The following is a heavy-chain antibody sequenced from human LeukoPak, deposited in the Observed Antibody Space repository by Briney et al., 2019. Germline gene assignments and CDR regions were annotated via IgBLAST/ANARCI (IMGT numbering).Heavy chain of an antibody. D-gene: IGHD3-22*01. CDR1: GGSISSHY. V-gene: IGHV4-59*11. J-gene: IGHJ5*02. CDR2: IYYSGST. CDR3: ARDVYYDSSGTWGWFDP. Sequence: PSETLSLTCTVSGGSISSHYWSWLRQPPGKGLEWIGYIYYSGSTNYNPSLKSRVTISVDTSKNQFSLKLSSVTAADTAVYYCARDVYYDSSGTWGWFDPWGQGTLVTVSS.